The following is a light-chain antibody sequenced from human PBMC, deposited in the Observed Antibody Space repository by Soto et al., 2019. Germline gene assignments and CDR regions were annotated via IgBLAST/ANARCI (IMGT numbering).Light chain of an antibody. CDR2: DAS. J-gene: IGKJ2*01. Sequence: EIVLTQSPGTLSLSPGEMASLSCRASQSVISDFLAWYQQKRGQPPRLLIYDASKRATGIPARFSGGGSGTAFTLTISRVEPEDSAVYYCHQYDNAPQTYGQGTKVEIK. CDR1: QSVISDF. V-gene: IGKV3-20*01. CDR3: HQYDNAPQT.